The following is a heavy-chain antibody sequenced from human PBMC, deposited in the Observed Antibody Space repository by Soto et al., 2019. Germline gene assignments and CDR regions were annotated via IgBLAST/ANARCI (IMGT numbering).Heavy chain of an antibody. J-gene: IGHJ4*02. V-gene: IGHV4-39*01. CDR1: VCSVTNSSYY. CDR2: VYYRVRS. CDR3: VSQRNPVKPKAYFEY. Sequence: SETLSLTCTFSVCSVTNSSYYLCFIRQSPWNWLEWIGSVYYRVRSYSNSSVKSRVTISVDTSKNRFSLSLNSVTASDTAVYFWVSQRNPVKPKAYFEYWGKRDMVTVS.